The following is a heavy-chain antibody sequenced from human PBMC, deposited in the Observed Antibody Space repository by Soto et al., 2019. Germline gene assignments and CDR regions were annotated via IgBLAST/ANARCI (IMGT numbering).Heavy chain of an antibody. Sequence: HPGGTLRLSCAASGFTFSSYAMSWVRQAPGKGLEWVSAISGSGGSTYYADSVKGRFTISRDNSKNTLYLQMNSLRAEDTAVYYCAKDHKGGNSNWFDPWGQGTLVTVSS. CDR3: AKDHKGGNSNWFDP. J-gene: IGHJ5*02. CDR1: GFTFSSYA. D-gene: IGHD2-21*02. V-gene: IGHV3-23*01. CDR2: ISGSGGST.